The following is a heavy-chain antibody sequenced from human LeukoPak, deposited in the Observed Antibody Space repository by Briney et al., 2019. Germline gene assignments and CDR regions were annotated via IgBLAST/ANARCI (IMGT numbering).Heavy chain of an antibody. Sequence: ASVKVSCKASGGTFSSYAISWVRQAPGQGLEWMGRTIPILGIANYAQKFQGRVTITADKSTSTAYMELSSLRSEDTAVYYCARDRIGGGIVVVTAAYFDYWGQGTLVTVSS. J-gene: IGHJ4*02. CDR3: ARDRIGGGIVVVTAAYFDY. CDR1: GGTFSSYA. CDR2: TIPILGIA. V-gene: IGHV1-69*04. D-gene: IGHD2-21*02.